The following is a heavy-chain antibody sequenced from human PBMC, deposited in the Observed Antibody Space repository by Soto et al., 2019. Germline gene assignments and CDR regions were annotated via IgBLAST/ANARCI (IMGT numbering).Heavy chain of an antibody. J-gene: IGHJ4*02. D-gene: IGHD6-19*01. CDR2: ISSNGGST. CDR3: VKSFTSLPSYSSGWYYFDY. V-gene: IGHV3-64D*08. Sequence: GGSLRLSCSASGFTFSSYAMHWVRQAPGKGLEYVSAISSNGGSTYYADSGKGRFTISRDNSKNTLYLQMSSLRAEDTAVYYCVKSFTSLPSYSSGWYYFDYWGQGTLVTVSS. CDR1: GFTFSSYA.